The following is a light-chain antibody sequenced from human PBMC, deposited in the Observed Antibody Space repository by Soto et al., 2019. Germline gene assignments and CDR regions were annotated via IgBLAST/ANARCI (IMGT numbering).Light chain of an antibody. J-gene: IGLJ1*01. CDR3: SSFTSSSTYV. Sequence: QSALTQPPSVSGSPGQSVTISCSGTSSDVGSSNGVSWYQQPPGTAPQLMIYDVSNRPSGVPDRFSGSKSGNTACLTISGLQAEDEADYYCSSFTSSSTYVFGTGTKLTVL. V-gene: IGLV2-18*02. CDR2: DVS. CDR1: SSDVGSSNG.